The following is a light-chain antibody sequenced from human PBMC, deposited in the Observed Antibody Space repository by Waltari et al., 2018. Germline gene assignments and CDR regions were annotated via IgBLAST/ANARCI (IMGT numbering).Light chain of an antibody. CDR3: HAAAGNIWF. Sequence: SYELTQPFSVSVSPGQPATITCSGDVLAEKYVRWFQQKPGQAPILILYKDTDRASGIPERFSGSSSGSSVTLTITGALPEDEADYYCHAAAGNIWFFGGGTKLTVL. V-gene: IGLV3-27*01. J-gene: IGLJ3*02. CDR2: KDT. CDR1: VLAEKY.